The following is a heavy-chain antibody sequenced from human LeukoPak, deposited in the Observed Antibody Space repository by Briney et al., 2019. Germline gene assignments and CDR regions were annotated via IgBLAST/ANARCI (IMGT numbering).Heavy chain of an antibody. V-gene: IGHV3-23*01. J-gene: IGHJ4*02. D-gene: IGHD2/OR15-2a*01. CDR1: GCTFRCYA. CDR2: ISGSGGST. Sequence: GGSLTDSRVGSGCTFRCYAMSWVGQAPGRGVEGVSAISGSGGSTYYADSVKGRFTISRDNSKNTLYLQMNSLRAEDTAVYYCAKAPSGDAVEYIDYWGQGTLVTVSS. CDR3: AKAPSGDAVEYIDY.